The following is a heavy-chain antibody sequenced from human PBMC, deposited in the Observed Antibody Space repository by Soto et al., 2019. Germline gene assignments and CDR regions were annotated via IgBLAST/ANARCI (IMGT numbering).Heavy chain of an antibody. CDR1: GFTFSTHS. CDR3: VGEVGFQLIY. CDR2: ITSSSVT. D-gene: IGHD2-2*01. V-gene: IGHV3-48*01. Sequence: GALRLSCAASGFTFSTHSMNWVRQAPGKGLEWISYITSSSVTMYADSVKGRFTISRDNAKNSLYLQMNSLRAEDTAVYFCVGEVGFQLIYWGQGTLVTVSS. J-gene: IGHJ4*02.